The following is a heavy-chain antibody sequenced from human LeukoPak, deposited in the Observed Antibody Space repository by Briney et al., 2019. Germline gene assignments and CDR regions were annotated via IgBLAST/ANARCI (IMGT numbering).Heavy chain of an antibody. J-gene: IGHJ6*04. CDR1: GFTFSSYE. V-gene: IGHV3-48*03. D-gene: IGHD3-16*01. Sequence: GGSLRLSCAASGFTFSSYEMNWVRQAPGKGLEWVSYISSSGSTIYNAASVKGRFSTSRDNAKNSLYLQMNSLRAEDTAVYYCARDAYAPPPDYDYGIDVWGKGTTVTVSS. CDR3: ARDAYAPPPDYDYGIDV. CDR2: ISSSGSTI.